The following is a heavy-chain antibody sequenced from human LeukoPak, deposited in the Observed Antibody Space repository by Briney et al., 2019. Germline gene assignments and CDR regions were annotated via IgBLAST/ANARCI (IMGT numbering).Heavy chain of an antibody. CDR3: ARVMDHPMYYDFWSGYSRRVNWFDP. CDR2: IFDNGTT. J-gene: IGHJ5*02. V-gene: IGHV4-39*07. Sequence: SETLSLTCTVSGGSISSSGSYWGWVRQPPGKGPAWIGTIFDNGTTYYSPSVKSRVTISVDTSRSQFSLKLSSVTAADTAVYYCARVMDHPMYYDFWSGYSRRVNWFDPWGQGTLVTVSS. D-gene: IGHD3-3*01. CDR1: GGSISSSGSY.